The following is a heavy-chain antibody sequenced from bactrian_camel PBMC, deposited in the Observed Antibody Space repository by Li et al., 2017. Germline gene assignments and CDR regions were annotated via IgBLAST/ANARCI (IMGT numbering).Heavy chain of an antibody. V-gene: IGHV3S53*01. Sequence: HVQLVESGGGSVQAGGSLTLSCTASQSTYRSICMAWFRQAPGAKRETVATIDSNGVTKVADSVKARFTASKDNDKKTWYLRMNNLKPEDTAMYYCAASVGTRRSCSDWHSLSVNSWGRGTQVTVSS. CDR2: IDSNGVT. D-gene: IGHD7*01. CDR3: AASVGTRRSCSDWHSLSVNS. CDR1: QSTYRSIC. J-gene: IGHJ4*01.